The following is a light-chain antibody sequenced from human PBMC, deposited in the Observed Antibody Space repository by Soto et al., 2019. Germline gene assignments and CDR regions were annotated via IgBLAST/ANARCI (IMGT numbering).Light chain of an antibody. V-gene: IGKV3-20*01. CDR2: GAS. CDR3: QQFGLSPT. Sequence: EIVMTQSPGTLTLSPGERATLSCRASQTISSTFLAWYRQRPAQAPRLLIYGASSRATSIPDRFSGSGSGTDFTLTISRLEPEDFAVYYCQQFGLSPTFRGGPKVEIK. J-gene: IGKJ4*01. CDR1: QTISSTF.